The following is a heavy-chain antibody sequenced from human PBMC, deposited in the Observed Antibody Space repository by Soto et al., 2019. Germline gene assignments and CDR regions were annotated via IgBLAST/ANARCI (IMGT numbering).Heavy chain of an antibody. CDR1: GYSFSHSW. V-gene: IGHV5-51*01. D-gene: IGHD3-10*01. Sequence: PGESLKISCKGSGYSFSHSWLAWVRQMPGKGLEWMGIIYPGDSETRYSPSFQGQVTISADKSISTAYLQWSSLKASDTAMYYCARLPVSVNYYYGMDVWGQGTTVTVSS. CDR3: ARLPVSVNYYYGMDV. J-gene: IGHJ6*02. CDR2: IYPGDSET.